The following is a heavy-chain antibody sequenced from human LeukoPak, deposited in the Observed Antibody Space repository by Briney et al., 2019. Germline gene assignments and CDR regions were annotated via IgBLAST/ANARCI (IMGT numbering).Heavy chain of an antibody. Sequence: GGSLRLSCAASGFTFSSYGMHWVRQAPGKGLEWVAVIWYDGSKKYYADSVKGRFTISRDNSKNTLYLQMNSLRAEDTAVYYCAKGKGVVIDGDYWGQGTLVTVSS. CDR3: AKGKGVVIDGDY. D-gene: IGHD3-3*01. CDR2: IWYDGSKK. CDR1: GFTFSSYG. V-gene: IGHV3-30*02. J-gene: IGHJ4*02.